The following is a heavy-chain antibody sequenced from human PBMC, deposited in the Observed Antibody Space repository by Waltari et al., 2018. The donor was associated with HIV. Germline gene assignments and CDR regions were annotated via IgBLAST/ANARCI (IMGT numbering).Heavy chain of an antibody. CDR2: IYSGGNT. V-gene: IGHV3-53*01. CDR3: ARGFGCGGDCYYFDY. Sequence: VQMVESGVVLLQTAGALRLTCEAPGFVSSSHETTWVRQSPGKWLEWVSVIYSGGNTYYADSVKGRFTISRDNSKNTLYLQMNSRRAEDTAVYYCARGFGCGGDCYYFDYWGQGTLVTVSS. D-gene: IGHD2-21*02. CDR1: GFVSSSHE. J-gene: IGHJ4*02.